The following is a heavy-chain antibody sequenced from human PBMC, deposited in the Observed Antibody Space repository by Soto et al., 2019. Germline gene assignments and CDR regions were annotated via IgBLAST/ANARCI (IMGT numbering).Heavy chain of an antibody. CDR1: GGTFSSYA. CDR2: IIPIFGTA. V-gene: IGHV1-69*01. Sequence: QVQLVQSGAEVKKPGSSVKVSCKASGGTFSSYAISWVRQAPGQGLEWMGGIIPIFGTANYAQKFQGRVTSTADESTSTAYMELSSLRSEDTAVYYCARVGLLWFGELLINGMDVWGQGTTVTVSS. J-gene: IGHJ6*02. D-gene: IGHD3-10*01. CDR3: ARVGLLWFGELLINGMDV.